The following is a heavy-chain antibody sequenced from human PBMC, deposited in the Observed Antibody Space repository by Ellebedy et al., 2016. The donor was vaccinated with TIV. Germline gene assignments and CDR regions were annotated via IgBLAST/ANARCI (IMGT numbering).Heavy chain of an antibody. CDR2: IYYSGST. CDR3: ARDVYDFWSGYSPYNWFDP. V-gene: IGHV4-59*01. CDR1: GGSISSYY. Sequence: MPGGSLRLSCTVSGGSISSYYWSWIQQPPGKGLEWIGYIYYSGSTNYNPSLKSRVTISVETSKNQFSLKLRSVTAADTAVYYCARDVYDFWSGYSPYNWFDPWGQGTLVTVSS. J-gene: IGHJ5*02. D-gene: IGHD3-3*01.